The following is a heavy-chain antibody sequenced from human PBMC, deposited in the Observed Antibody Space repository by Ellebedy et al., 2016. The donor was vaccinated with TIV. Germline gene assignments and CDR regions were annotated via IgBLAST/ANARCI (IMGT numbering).Heavy chain of an antibody. J-gene: IGHJ4*02. CDR2: ISANGDFT. D-gene: IGHD3-10*01. CDR1: GFSFDDFA. Sequence: GGSLRLSCAASGFSFDDFAMHWVRQVPGKGLEWVSVISANGDFTSYADSVKGRFTISRINSKGSLFLHMHRLRTEDTAFYYCAKDSQVRGVLEYFFDFWGQGTLVTVST. V-gene: IGHV3-43*02. CDR3: AKDSQVRGVLEYFFDF.